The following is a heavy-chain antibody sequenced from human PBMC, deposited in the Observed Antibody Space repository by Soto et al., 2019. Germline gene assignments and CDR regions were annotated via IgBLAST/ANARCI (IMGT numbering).Heavy chain of an antibody. CDR1: GGSISIYY. V-gene: IGHV4-59*01. J-gene: IGHJ5*02. Sequence: PSETLSLTCTVSGGSISIYYWSWIRQPPGKGLEWIGYIYYSGSTNYNPSLKSRVTISVDTSKNQFSLKLSSVTAADTAVYYCARVGCSGGSCYSGHNWFDPWGQGTLVTVS. CDR2: IYYSGST. CDR3: ARVGCSGGSCYSGHNWFDP. D-gene: IGHD2-15*01.